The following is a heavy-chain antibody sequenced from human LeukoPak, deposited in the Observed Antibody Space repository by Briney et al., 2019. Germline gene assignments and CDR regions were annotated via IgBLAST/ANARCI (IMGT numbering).Heavy chain of an antibody. CDR1: GYTFTGYY. V-gene: IGHV1-69*13. D-gene: IGHD6-13*01. Sequence: SVKVSCKASGYTFTGYYMHWVRQAPGQGLEWMGGIIPIFGTANYAQKFQGRVTITADESTSTAYMELSSLRSEDTAVYYCARGSSWYSGTDYWGQGTLVTVSS. CDR3: ARGSSWYSGTDY. CDR2: IIPIFGTA. J-gene: IGHJ4*02.